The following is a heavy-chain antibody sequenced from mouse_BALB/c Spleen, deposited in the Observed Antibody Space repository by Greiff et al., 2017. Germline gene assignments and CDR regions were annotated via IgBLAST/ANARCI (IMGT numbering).Heavy chain of an antibody. CDR3: ARTGITSYAMDY. V-gene: IGHV1-14*01. Sequence: VHVKQSGPELVKPGASVKMSCKASGYTFTSYVMHWVKQKPGQGLEWIGYINPYNDGTKYNEKFKGKATLTSDKSSSTAYMELSSLTSEDSAVYYCARTGITSYAMDYWGQGTSVTVSS. D-gene: IGHD2-4*01. CDR2: INPYNDGT. J-gene: IGHJ4*01. CDR1: GYTFTSYV.